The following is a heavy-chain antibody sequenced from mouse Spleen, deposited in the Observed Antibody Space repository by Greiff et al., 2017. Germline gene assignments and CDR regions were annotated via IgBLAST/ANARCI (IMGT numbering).Heavy chain of an antibody. CDR1: GFTFSSYC. V-gene: IGHV5-6*01. D-gene: IGHD3-3*01. CDR3: AREGRGMDY. J-gene: IGHJ4*01. CDR2: ISSGGSYT. Sequence: EVKLMESGGDLVKPGGSLKLSCAASGFTFSSYCMSWVRQTPDKRLEWVATISSGGSYTYYPDSVKGRFTISRDNAKNTLYLQMSSLKSEDTAMYYCAREGRGMDYWGQGTSVTVSS.